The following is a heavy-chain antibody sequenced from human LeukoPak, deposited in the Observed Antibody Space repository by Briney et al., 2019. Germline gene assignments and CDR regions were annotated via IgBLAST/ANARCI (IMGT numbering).Heavy chain of an antibody. CDR3: ARDIPVGSSWYFDY. CDR1: GGSISSYY. V-gene: IGHV4-59*01. D-gene: IGHD6-13*01. Sequence: SETLSLTCTVSGGSISSYYWSWIRQPPGKGLEWIGYIYYSGSTNYNPSLKSQVTISVDTSKNQFSLKLSSVTAADTAVYYCARDIPVGSSWYFDYWGQGTLVTVSS. CDR2: IYYSGST. J-gene: IGHJ4*02.